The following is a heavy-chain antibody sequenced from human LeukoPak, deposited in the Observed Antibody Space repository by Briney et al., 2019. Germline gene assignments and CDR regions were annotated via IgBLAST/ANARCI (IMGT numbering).Heavy chain of an antibody. Sequence: GGSLRLSCAASGFTVSSNYMSWVRQAPGKGLEWVSVIYSGGSTYYADSVKGRFTISRDNSKNTLYLQMNSLRAEDTAVYYCARVGSKGARGYFDLWGRGTLVTVSS. D-gene: IGHD6-13*01. CDR1: GFTVSSNY. CDR2: IYSGGST. J-gene: IGHJ2*01. CDR3: ARVGSKGARGYFDL. V-gene: IGHV3-53*01.